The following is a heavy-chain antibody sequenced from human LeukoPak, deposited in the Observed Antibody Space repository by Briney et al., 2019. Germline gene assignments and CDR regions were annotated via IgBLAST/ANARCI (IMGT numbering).Heavy chain of an antibody. CDR2: ISGSGANT. CDR1: GFTFNTHP. Sequence: GGSLRLSCAASGFTFNTHPMSWVRQAPGKGLEWVSSISGSGANTYYPDSVRGRFTISRDNSKNTLYLQMNSLRAEDTAVYYCAKTRPLDSSSWSHGDYWGQGTLVTVSS. D-gene: IGHD6-13*01. CDR3: AKTRPLDSSSWSHGDY. J-gene: IGHJ4*02. V-gene: IGHV3-23*01.